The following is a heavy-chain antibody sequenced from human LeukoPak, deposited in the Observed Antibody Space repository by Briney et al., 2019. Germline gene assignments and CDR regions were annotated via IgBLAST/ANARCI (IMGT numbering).Heavy chain of an antibody. V-gene: IGHV3-30*03. J-gene: IGHJ4*02. CDR1: GFTFSSYG. Sequence: GGSLRLSCAASGFTFSSYGMHWVRQAPGKGLEWVAVISYDGSNKYYADSVKGRFTISRDNSKNTLYLQMNSLRAEDPAVYYCARDHVPYYDFWSGYYTPDYFDYWGQGTLVTVSS. D-gene: IGHD3-3*01. CDR3: ARDHVPYYDFWSGYYTPDYFDY. CDR2: ISYDGSNK.